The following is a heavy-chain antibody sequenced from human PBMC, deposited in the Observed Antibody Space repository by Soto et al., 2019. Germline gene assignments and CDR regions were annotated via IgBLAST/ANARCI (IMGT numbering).Heavy chain of an antibody. J-gene: IGHJ4*02. CDR2: INSIGDNT. V-gene: IGHV3-64D*08. CDR1: GFTFSRYS. CDR3: VTFYLFWSCATEVLGPAL. D-gene: IGHD3-3*01. Sequence: GGSLRLSCSGSGFTFSRYSLMWFRQAPGKGLEYVSTINSIGDNTWYAGSVKGRFTTSRDNSMNTVYLQMSSLRSEDTSVYYCVTFYLFWSCATEVLGPALWGQGTLVAVSS.